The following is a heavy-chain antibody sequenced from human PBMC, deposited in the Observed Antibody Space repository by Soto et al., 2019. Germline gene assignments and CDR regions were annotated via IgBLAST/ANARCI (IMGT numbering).Heavy chain of an antibody. CDR3: TDGVAY. CDR2: IRSKTNSYAT. Sequence: GGSLRLSCAASGFSFSGSVVHWVRQASGKGLEWVGRIRSKTNSYATAYAASVKGRFTISRDDSENTAYLQMNSLKTEDTAVYYCTDGVAYWGQGTLVTVSS. J-gene: IGHJ4*02. V-gene: IGHV3-73*01. D-gene: IGHD2-15*01. CDR1: GFSFSGSV.